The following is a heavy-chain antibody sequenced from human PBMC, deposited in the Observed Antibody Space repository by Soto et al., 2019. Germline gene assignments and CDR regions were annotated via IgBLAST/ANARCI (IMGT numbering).Heavy chain of an antibody. D-gene: IGHD3-9*01. CDR3: ARLSAPNYDILTVLYYGMDV. CDR2: IDPSDSYT. J-gene: IGHJ6*02. CDR1: GYNFATDW. V-gene: IGHV5-10-1*01. Sequence: PGESLKISCKGSGYNFATDWIGWVRQMPGKGLEWMGRIDPSDSYTNYSPSFQGHVTISADKSISTAYLQWSSLKASDTAMYYCARLSAPNYDILTVLYYGMDVWGQGTTVTVSS.